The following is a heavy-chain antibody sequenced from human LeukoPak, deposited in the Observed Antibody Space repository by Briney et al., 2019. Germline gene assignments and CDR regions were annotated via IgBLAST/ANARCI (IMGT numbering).Heavy chain of an antibody. CDR3: AKDQLNPAHCGGDCYEGGAFDI. J-gene: IGHJ3*02. Sequence: GGSLRLSCAASGFIFSNYGIHWVRQAPGKGLEWVAFIRYDGSNKSYADSVKGRFTISRDNSKNTLYVQMNSLRAEDTAVYYCAKDQLNPAHCGGDCYEGGAFDIWGQGTMVTVSS. CDR2: IRYDGSNK. V-gene: IGHV3-30*02. D-gene: IGHD2-21*01. CDR1: GFIFSNYG.